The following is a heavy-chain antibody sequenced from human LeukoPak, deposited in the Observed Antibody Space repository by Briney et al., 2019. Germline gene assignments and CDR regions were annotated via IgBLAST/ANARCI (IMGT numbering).Heavy chain of an antibody. J-gene: IGHJ4*02. Sequence: SVKVSCKASGGTFSSYAISWVRQAPGQGLEWMGGIIPIFGTANYAQKFQGRVTITADKSTSTAYMELSSLRSEDTAVYYCAREEYYYDSSGYYVNSGFNYWGQGTLVTVSS. CDR2: IIPIFGTA. CDR3: AREEYYYDSSGYYVNSGFNY. D-gene: IGHD3-22*01. V-gene: IGHV1-69*06. CDR1: GGTFSSYA.